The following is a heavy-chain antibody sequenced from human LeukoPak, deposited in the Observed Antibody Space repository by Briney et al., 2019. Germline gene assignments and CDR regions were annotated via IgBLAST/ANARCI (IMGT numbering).Heavy chain of an antibody. CDR2: IHHSGSS. D-gene: IGHD3-22*01. CDR1: GASISSGDCS. V-gene: IGHV4-30-2*01. CDR3: ARDLRGYLDY. Sequence: SETLSLTCVVSGASISSGDCSWGWIRQPPGKGLEWIGYIHHSGSSYDNPSLKSRVTMSVDTSKNQFSLKLSSVTAADTAVYYCARDLRGYLDYWGQGTLVTVSS. J-gene: IGHJ4*02.